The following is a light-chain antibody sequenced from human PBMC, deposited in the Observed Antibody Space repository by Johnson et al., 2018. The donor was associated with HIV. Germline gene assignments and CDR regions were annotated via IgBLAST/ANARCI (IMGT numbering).Light chain of an antibody. CDR3: GTWDSSLTAYF. Sequence: QSVLTQPPSVSAAPGQKVTISCSGSNSNIGNNYVSWYQQLPGTAPKLLIYDNNKRPSGIPDRFSGSKSGTSATLGITGLQTGDEADYYCGTWDSSLTAYFFVTGTKYAV. J-gene: IGLJ1*01. V-gene: IGLV1-51*01. CDR1: NSNIGNNY. CDR2: DNN.